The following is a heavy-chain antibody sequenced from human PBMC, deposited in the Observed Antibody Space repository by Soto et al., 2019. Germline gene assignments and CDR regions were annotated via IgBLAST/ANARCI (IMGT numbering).Heavy chain of an antibody. D-gene: IGHD2-2*01. CDR1: GFTFSSYW. CDR3: ARATGYCSSTSCYDPNIDD. CDR2: INSDGSST. V-gene: IGHV3-74*01. Sequence: GGSLRLSCAASGFTFSSYWMHWVRQAPGKGLVWVSRINSDGSSTSYADSVKGRFTISRDNAKNTLYLQMNSLRAEDTAVYYCARATGYCSSTSCYDPNIDDWGQGTLVTVSS. J-gene: IGHJ4*02.